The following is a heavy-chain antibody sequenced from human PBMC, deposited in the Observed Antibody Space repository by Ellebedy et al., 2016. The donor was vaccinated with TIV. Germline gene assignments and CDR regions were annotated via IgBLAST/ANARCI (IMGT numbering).Heavy chain of an antibody. CDR1: GGTFSSYA. CDR2: IIPIFGTA. V-gene: IGHV1-69*13. J-gene: IGHJ3*02. CDR3: ASRSSMLGAFDI. Sequence: AASVKVSCKASGGTFSSYAISWVRQAPGQGLEWMGGIIPIFGTANYAQKFQGRVTITADESTSTAYMELSSLRSEDTAVYYCASRSSMLGAFDIWGQGTMVTVSS. D-gene: IGHD3-10*02.